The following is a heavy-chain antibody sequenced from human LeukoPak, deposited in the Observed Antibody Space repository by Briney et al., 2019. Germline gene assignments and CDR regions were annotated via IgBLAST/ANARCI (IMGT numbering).Heavy chain of an antibody. D-gene: IGHD3-22*01. CDR3: ARDTGYYDSSGYPMYYFDY. V-gene: IGHV1-8*01. J-gene: IGHJ4*02. CDR1: GYTFTSYD. Sequence: RASVKVSCKASGYTFTSYDFNWVRQATGQRPEWMGWMSPNSGDTGYAQKFQDRVTMTRNTSISTAYMELSSLRSDDTAVYYCARDTGYYDSSGYPMYYFDYWGQGTLVTVSS. CDR2: MSPNSGDT.